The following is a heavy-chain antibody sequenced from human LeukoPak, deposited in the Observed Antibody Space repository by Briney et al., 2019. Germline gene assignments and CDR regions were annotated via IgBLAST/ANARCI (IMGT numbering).Heavy chain of an antibody. CDR1: GFTVSTDY. D-gene: IGHD3-22*01. J-gene: IGHJ4*02. V-gene: IGHV3-53*01. CDR2: IYSGGST. CDR3: ARDHYYYDSSGSPGY. Sequence: GGSLRLSCAASGFTVSTDYMSWVRQAPGKGLEWVSLIYSGGSTYYADSVRGRFTISRDSSENTLHLQMSNLTAEDTAVYYCARDHYYYDSSGSPGYWGQGTLVTVSS.